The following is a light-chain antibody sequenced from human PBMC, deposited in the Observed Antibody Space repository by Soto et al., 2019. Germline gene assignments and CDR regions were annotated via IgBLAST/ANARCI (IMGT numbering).Light chain of an antibody. Sequence: QSALAQPPSASGSVGQSVTISCTGTSSDVGAYNYVSWYQQHPGKAPKLMIYEVSKRPSGVPDRFSGSKSGYTASLTVSGLQAGDEADYYCSSHAGNNNYVFGTGTKVTVL. V-gene: IGLV2-8*01. CDR3: SSHAGNNNYV. J-gene: IGLJ1*01. CDR1: SSDVGAYNY. CDR2: EVS.